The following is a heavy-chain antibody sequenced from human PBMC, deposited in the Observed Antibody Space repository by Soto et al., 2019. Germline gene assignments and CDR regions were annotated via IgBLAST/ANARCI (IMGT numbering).Heavy chain of an antibody. Sequence: EVQVVESGGGLVKPGGSLRLSCNFSFSMYSMDWVRQAPGKGLEWVAFISSGSDFIKYADSVKGRFTISRDNTKNSVSLQMSSLRVEDTAMYYCTRDQGGSYDSWFDPWGRGTLVTVSS. CDR1: FSMYS. D-gene: IGHD1-26*01. CDR2: ISSGSDFI. V-gene: IGHV3-21*02. J-gene: IGHJ5*02. CDR3: TRDQGGSYDSWFDP.